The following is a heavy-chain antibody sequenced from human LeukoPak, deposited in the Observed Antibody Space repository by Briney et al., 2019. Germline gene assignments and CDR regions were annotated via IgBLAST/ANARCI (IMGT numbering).Heavy chain of an antibody. V-gene: IGHV3-23*01. J-gene: IGHJ4*02. CDR2: ISGSGGST. CDR1: GFTFSSYA. CDR3: ANDPSLYYYDGSGYY. D-gene: IGHD3-22*01. Sequence: GGSLRLSCAASGFTFSSYAMSWVRQAPGKGLEWVSAISGSGGSTYYADSVKGRFTISRDNSKNTLYPQMNSLRAEDTAVYYCANDPSLYYYDGSGYYGGQGTLVTVSS.